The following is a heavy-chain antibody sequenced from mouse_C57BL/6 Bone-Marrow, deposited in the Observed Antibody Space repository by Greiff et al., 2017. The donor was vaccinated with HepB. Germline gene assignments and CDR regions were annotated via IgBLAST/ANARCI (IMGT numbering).Heavy chain of an antibody. CDR3: ARSYSNYDAMDY. CDR1: GFTFSDYG. CDR2: ISSGSSTI. Sequence: DVHLVESGGGLVKPGGSLKLSCAASGFTFSDYGMHWVRQAPEKGLEWVAYISSGSSTIYYADTVKGRFTISRDNAKNTLFLQMTSLRSEDTAMYYCARSYSNYDAMDYWGQGTSVTVSS. D-gene: IGHD2-5*01. J-gene: IGHJ4*01. V-gene: IGHV5-17*01.